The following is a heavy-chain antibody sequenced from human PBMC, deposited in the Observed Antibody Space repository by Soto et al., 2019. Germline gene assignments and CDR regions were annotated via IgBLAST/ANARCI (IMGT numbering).Heavy chain of an antibody. CDR3: AGWGGQDYNY. D-gene: IGHD4-4*01. CDR2: IRPDGSET. CDR1: GFTFTDFY. Sequence: EVQLVQSGGGLVQPGGSLRLSCVGSGFTFTDFYMNWVRQAPGKGLEWVANIRPDGSETNYVESVKGRFTTSRDNAKNSLFLQMNSLRGDDTAVYYCAGWGGQDYNYWGQGILVTVSS. J-gene: IGHJ4*02. V-gene: IGHV3-7*03.